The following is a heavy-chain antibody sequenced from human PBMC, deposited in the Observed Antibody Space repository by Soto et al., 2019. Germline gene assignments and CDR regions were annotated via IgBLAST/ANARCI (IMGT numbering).Heavy chain of an antibody. J-gene: IGHJ3*02. Sequence: QVQLVQSGAEVKKPGASVKVSCKASGYTFTSYGISWVRQAPGQGLEWMGWISAYNGNTNYAQKLQGRVTMTTDTSTSTAYMEPRSLRSDDTAVYYCARVTPLTYYDILTASGAFDIWGQGTMVTVSS. D-gene: IGHD3-9*01. CDR3: ARVTPLTYYDILTASGAFDI. CDR1: GYTFTSYG. CDR2: ISAYNGNT. V-gene: IGHV1-18*01.